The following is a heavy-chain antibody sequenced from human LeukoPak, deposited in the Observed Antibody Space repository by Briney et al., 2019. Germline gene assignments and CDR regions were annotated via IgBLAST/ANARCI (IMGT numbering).Heavy chain of an antibody. CDR2: VSSDGSST. J-gene: IGHJ4*02. V-gene: IGHV3-64*02. CDR3: AAAAAGTQLFDY. CDR1: GFTFSKYA. D-gene: IGHD6-13*01. Sequence: GGSLRLSCAASGFTFSKYAMYWVRQAPGKGLEYVSTVSSDGSSTYYADSVKGRFTISRDNSKNTLYLQMGSLRPEGMAVYYCAAAAAGTQLFDYWGQGTLVTVSS.